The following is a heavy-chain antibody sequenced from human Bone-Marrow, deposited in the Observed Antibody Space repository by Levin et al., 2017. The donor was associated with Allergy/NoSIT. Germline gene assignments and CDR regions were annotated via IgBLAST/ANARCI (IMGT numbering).Heavy chain of an antibody. Sequence: GGSLRLSCAASGFTFSSYGMSWVRQAPGKGLEWVSGISGSDGSTNYTDSVKGRFTISRDISKNTLYLQMNSLRAEDTAVYYCAKRAFTYGYAPDYWGQGTLVTVSS. J-gene: IGHJ4*02. D-gene: IGHD5-18*01. V-gene: IGHV3-23*01. CDR2: ISGSDGST. CDR1: GFTFSSYG. CDR3: AKRAFTYGYAPDY.